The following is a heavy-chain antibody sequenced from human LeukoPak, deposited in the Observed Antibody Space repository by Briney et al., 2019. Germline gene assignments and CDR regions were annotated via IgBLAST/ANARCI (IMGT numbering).Heavy chain of an antibody. Sequence: SETLSLTCAVSGGSISSRSYYWGWIRQPPGKGLEWIGSIYYSGITYYNPSLKSRVSISVDTSKNQFSLKLSSVTAADTAVYYCARHSGVRGIPYFDYWGQGTLVTVSS. CDR2: IYYSGIT. D-gene: IGHD3-10*01. J-gene: IGHJ4*02. CDR3: ARHSGVRGIPYFDY. CDR1: GGSISSRSYY. V-gene: IGHV4-39*01.